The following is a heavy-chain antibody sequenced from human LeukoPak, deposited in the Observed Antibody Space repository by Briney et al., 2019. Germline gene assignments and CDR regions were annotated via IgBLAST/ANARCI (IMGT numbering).Heavy chain of an antibody. J-gene: IGHJ5*02. CDR1: GFTFSNYA. V-gene: IGHV3-23*01. CDR3: AKGPYSGFS. Sequence: GGSLRLSCAASGFTFSNYAMSWVRQAPGKGLEWVSAISGSGGTTNYADSVKGRFTISRDNSKNTLYLQMNSLRAEDTAVYYCAKGPYSGFSWGQGTLVTVSS. CDR2: ISGSGGTT. D-gene: IGHD1-26*01.